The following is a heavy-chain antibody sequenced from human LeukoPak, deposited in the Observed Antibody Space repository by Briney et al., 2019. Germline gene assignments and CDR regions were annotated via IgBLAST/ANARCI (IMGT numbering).Heavy chain of an antibody. V-gene: IGHV3-13*01. CDR2: IGTAGDT. Sequence: GGSLRLSCAASGFTFSSYDMHWVRQATGKGLEWVSAIGTAGDTYYPGSVKGRFTISRENAKNSLYLQMNSLRAGDTAVYYCARASGSGYGMDVWGQGTTVTVSS. J-gene: IGHJ6*02. CDR3: ARASGSGYGMDV. CDR1: GFTFSSYD. D-gene: IGHD3-10*01.